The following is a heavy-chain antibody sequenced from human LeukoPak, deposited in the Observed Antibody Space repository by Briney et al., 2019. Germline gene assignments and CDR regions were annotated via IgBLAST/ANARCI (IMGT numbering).Heavy chain of an antibody. J-gene: IGHJ6*02. Sequence: GSLRLSCAASGFTFSSYWMSWVRQAPGKGLEWVANIKQDGSEKYYVDSVKGRFTISRDNAKNSLYLQMNSLRAEDTAVYYCARDREYSSSWYDIGYYYGMDVWGQGTTVTVSS. V-gene: IGHV3-7*01. CDR2: IKQDGSEK. CDR1: GFTFSSYW. CDR3: ARDREYSSSWYDIGYYYGMDV. D-gene: IGHD6-13*01.